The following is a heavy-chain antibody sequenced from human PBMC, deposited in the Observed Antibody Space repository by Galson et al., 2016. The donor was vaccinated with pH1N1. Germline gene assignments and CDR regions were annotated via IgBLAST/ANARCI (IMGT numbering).Heavy chain of an antibody. Sequence: SLRLSCAPSGFTFSTFAMGWVRQAPGKGLQWLSAISGGGATTYYIDSVKGRFTISRDNSKNTLYLEMNSLKVEDTALYYCVKYDSSGYYYGRLVNWGQGTLVTVSS. CDR2: ISGGGATT. CDR1: GFTFSTFA. CDR3: VKYDSSGYYYGRLVN. V-gene: IGHV3-23*01. J-gene: IGHJ4*02. D-gene: IGHD3-22*01.